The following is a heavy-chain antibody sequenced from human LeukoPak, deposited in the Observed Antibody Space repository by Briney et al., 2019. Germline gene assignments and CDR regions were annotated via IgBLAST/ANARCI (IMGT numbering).Heavy chain of an antibody. J-gene: IGHJ3*02. CDR3: ARELRFGELAFDI. CDR2: INGDGSST. Sequence: GGSLRLSCAASEFTFSSYWMHWVRQASGKGLVWVSRINGDGSSTTYAGSVKGRFTISRDNAKNTLYLQMNSLRAEDTAVYYCARELRFGELAFDIWGQGTLVTVSS. V-gene: IGHV3-74*01. CDR1: EFTFSSYW. D-gene: IGHD3-10*01.